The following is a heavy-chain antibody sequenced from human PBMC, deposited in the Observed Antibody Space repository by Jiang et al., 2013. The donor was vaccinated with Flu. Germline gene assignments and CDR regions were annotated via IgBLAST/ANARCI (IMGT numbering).Heavy chain of an antibody. D-gene: IGHD6-13*01. Sequence: VQLVESGGGVVQPGRSLRLSCAASGFTFSSYGMHWVRQAPGKGLEWVAVISYDGSNKYYADSVKGRFTISRDNSKNTLYLQMNSLRAEDTAVYYCAKDTPAAGNVVKDYWGQGTLVTVSS. J-gene: IGHJ4*02. V-gene: IGHV3-30*18. CDR3: AKDTPAAGNVVKDY. CDR1: GFTFSSYG. CDR2: ISYDGSNK.